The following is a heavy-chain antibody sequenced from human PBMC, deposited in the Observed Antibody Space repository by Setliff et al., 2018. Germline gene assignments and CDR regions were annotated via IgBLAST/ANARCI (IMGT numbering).Heavy chain of an antibody. CDR1: GGSISSSSYY. V-gene: IGHV4-39*07. CDR3: ARALLWFGEGMDV. D-gene: IGHD3-10*01. Sequence: SETLSLTCTVSGGSISSSSYYWGWIRQPPGKGLEWIGIIYYSGSTYYNPSLKSRVTISVDTSKNQFSLKLSSVTAADTAVYYCARALLWFGEGMDVWGKGTTVTVSS. J-gene: IGHJ6*03. CDR2: IYYSGST.